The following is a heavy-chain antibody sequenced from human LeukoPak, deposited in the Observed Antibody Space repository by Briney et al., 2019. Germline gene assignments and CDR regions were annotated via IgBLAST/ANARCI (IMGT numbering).Heavy chain of an antibody. CDR2: INPNSGGT. CDR3: ARDVRYDYVWGSYRRFDY. V-gene: IGHV1-2*02. CDR1: GYTFTSYG. D-gene: IGHD3-16*02. J-gene: IGHJ4*02. Sequence: ASVKVSCKASGYTFTSYGISWVRQAPGQGLEWMGWINPNSGGTNYAQKFQGRVTMTRDTSISTAYMELSRLRSDDTAVYYCARDVRYDYVWGSYRRFDYWGQGTLVTVSS.